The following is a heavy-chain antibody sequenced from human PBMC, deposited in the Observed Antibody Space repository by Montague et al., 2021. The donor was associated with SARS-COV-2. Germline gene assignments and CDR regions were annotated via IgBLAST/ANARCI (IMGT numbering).Heavy chain of an antibody. CDR1: GFTFSNSA. V-gene: IGHV3-23*01. D-gene: IGHD3-10*01. CDR2: SSGSDGGT. CDR3: AKDSYYYGLGYGMDV. Sequence: XLRLSCAASGFTFSNSAMNWVRQAPGKGLEWVSGSSGSDGGTHYADSVKGRFTISRDNSKNVLYLQMNSLRAEDTALYYCAKDSYYYGLGYGMDVWGQGTTVTVSS. J-gene: IGHJ6*02.